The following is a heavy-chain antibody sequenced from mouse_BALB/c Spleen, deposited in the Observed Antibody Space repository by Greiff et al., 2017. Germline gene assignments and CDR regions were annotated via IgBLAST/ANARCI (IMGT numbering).Heavy chain of an antibody. J-gene: IGHJ4*01. CDR1: GFSLTSYG. V-gene: IGHV2-9*02. CDR3: AREGYGYNAMDY. Sequence: VKLVESGPGLVAPSQSLSITCTVSGFSLTSYGVHWVRQPPGKGLEWLGVIWAGGSTDYNSALKSRLSISKDNSKSQVFLKMNSLQTDDTARYYCAREGYGYNAMDYWGQGTSVTVSS. D-gene: IGHD1-2*01. CDR2: IWAGGST.